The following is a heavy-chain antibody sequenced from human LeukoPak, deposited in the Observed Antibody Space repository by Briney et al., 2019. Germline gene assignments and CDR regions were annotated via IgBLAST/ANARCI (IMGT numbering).Heavy chain of an antibody. CDR1: GGTFSSYA. D-gene: IGHD3-3*01. CDR2: IIPIFGTA. CDR3: ARDHVDTIFGVVISYNWFDP. Sequence: SVKVSCKASGGTFSSYAISWVRQAPGQGLEWMGGIIPIFGTANYAQKFQGRVTITADESTSTACMELSSLRSEDTAVYYCARDHVDTIFGVVISYNWFDPWGQGTLVTVSS. V-gene: IGHV1-69*13. J-gene: IGHJ5*02.